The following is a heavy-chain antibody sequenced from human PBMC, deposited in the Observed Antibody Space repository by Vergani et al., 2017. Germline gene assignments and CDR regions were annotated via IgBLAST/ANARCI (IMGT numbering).Heavy chain of an antibody. CDR2: IDSSGATI. Sequence: EVQLVESGGGLVQPGGSLRLSCIASGFTFSTYEMNWVRQAPGKGLELVSYIDSSGATIYYADSVKGRFTVSRDNAKNSLYLQMNSLRAEDTALYYCAKDIPAGLWGQGTTVTVSS. V-gene: IGHV3-48*03. D-gene: IGHD1-14*01. CDR3: AKDIPAGL. CDR1: GFTFSTYE. J-gene: IGHJ6*02.